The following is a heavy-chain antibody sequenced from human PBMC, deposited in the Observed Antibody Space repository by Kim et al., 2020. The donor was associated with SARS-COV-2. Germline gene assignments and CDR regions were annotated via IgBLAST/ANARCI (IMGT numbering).Heavy chain of an antibody. CDR3: TTVPVYYAFWSGLIGEDAFDI. D-gene: IGHD3-3*01. Sequence: GGPLRLSCAASGFTFSNAWMSWVRQAPGKGLEWVGRIKSKTDGGTTDYAAPVKGRFTISRDDSKNTLYLQMNSLKTEDTAVYYCTTVPVYYAFWSGLIGEDAFDIWGQGTMVTVSS. CDR1: GFTFSNAW. CDR2: IKSKTDGGTT. J-gene: IGHJ3*02. V-gene: IGHV3-15*01.